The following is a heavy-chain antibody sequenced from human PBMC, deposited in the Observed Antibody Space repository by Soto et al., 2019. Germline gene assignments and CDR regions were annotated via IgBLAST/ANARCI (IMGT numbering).Heavy chain of an antibody. CDR3: AKDTGSGYCSSTRCSEYIQH. CDR1: GFTFDDYA. D-gene: IGHD2-2*03. CDR2: ISWNSGSI. J-gene: IGHJ1*01. Sequence: GGSLRLSCAASGFTFDDYAMHWVRQAPGKGLEWVSGISWNSGSIGYADSVKGRFTISRDNAKNSLYLQMNSLRAEDTALYYCAKDTGSGYCSSTRCSEYIQHWGQGTLVTVSS. V-gene: IGHV3-9*01.